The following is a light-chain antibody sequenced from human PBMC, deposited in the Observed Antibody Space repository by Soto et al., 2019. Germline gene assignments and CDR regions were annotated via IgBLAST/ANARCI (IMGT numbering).Light chain of an antibody. Sequence: EIVLTQSPGTLSLSPGERATLSCRASQSVSSSYLAWYQQKAGQAPRLLIYGASIRVPGIPDRFSGSGSGTDFTLTIRRLEPEDFAVYYCQQYGNSLLTFGGGTKGEIK. CDR2: GAS. J-gene: IGKJ4*01. CDR1: QSVSSSY. CDR3: QQYGNSLLT. V-gene: IGKV3-20*01.